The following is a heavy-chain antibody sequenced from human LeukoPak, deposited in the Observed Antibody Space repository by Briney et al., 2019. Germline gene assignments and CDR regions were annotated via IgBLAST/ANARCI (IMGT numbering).Heavy chain of an antibody. CDR1: GYSFTSYW. V-gene: IGHV5-51*01. Sequence: GESLKISCKGSGYSFTSYWIGWVRQMPGKGLEWMGIIYPGDSDTRYSPSFQGQVTISADKSISTAYLQWSSLKASDTAMYYCARQYYYDSSGYYSLSAFDIWGQGTMVTVSS. CDR2: IYPGDSDT. D-gene: IGHD3-22*01. CDR3: ARQYYYDSSGYYSLSAFDI. J-gene: IGHJ3*02.